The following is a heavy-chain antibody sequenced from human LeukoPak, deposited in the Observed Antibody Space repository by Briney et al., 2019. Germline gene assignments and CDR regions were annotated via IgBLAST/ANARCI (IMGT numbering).Heavy chain of an antibody. V-gene: IGHV3-48*01. Sequence: GGSLRLSCAASGFTFSSYSMNWVRQAPGKGLEWVSYISSSSSTIYYADSVKGRFTISRDNAKNSLYLQMNSLRAEDTAVYYCARDRGSGSLLYFDYWGQGTLVTVSS. CDR2: ISSSSSTI. J-gene: IGHJ4*02. CDR3: ARDRGSGSLLYFDY. CDR1: GFTFSSYS. D-gene: IGHD1-26*01.